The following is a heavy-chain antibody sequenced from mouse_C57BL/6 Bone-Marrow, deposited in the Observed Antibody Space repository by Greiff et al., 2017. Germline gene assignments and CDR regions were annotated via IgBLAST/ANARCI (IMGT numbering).Heavy chain of an antibody. J-gene: IGHJ4*01. CDR1: GYTFTSYW. CDR2: IDPSASYT. D-gene: IGHD2-1*01. V-gene: IGHV1-69*01. CDR3: ARRGNYFYAMDY. Sequence: VQLQQPGAELVMPGASVKLSCKASGYTFTSYWMHWVKQRPGQGLEWIGEIDPSASYTNYNQKFKGKSTLTVDKSSRTAYMQLSSLTSEDSAVYYCARRGNYFYAMDYWGQGTSVTVSS.